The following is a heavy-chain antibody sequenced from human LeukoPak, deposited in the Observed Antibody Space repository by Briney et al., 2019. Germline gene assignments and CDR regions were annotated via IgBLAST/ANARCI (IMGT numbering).Heavy chain of an antibody. J-gene: IGHJ4*02. D-gene: IGHD3-3*01. CDR3: ARASPYYDFWSGYYSDFDY. Sequence: SETLSLTCTVSGGSVSSGSYCWSWIRQPPGKGLEWIGYIYYSGSTNYNPSLKSRVTISVDTSKNQFSLKLSSVTAADTAVYYCARASPYYDFWSGYYSDFDYWGQGTLVTVSS. CDR1: GGSVSSGSYC. V-gene: IGHV4-61*01. CDR2: IYYSGST.